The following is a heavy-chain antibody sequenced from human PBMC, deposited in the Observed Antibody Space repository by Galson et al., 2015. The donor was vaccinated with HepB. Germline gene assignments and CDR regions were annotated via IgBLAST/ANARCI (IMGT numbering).Heavy chain of an antibody. D-gene: IGHD3-22*01. V-gene: IGHV3-21*01. CDR2: ISSSSSYI. CDR3: ASNSYYYDSTFDY. J-gene: IGHJ4*02. Sequence: SLRLSCAASGFTFSSYSMNWVRQAPGKGLEWVSSISSSSSYIYYADSVKGRFTISRDNAKNSLYLQMNSLRAEDTAVYYCASNSYYYDSTFDYWGQGTLVTVSS. CDR1: GFTFSSYS.